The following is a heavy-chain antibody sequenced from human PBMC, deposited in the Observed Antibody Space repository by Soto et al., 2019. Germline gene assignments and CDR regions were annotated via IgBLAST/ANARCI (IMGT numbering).Heavy chain of an antibody. J-gene: IGHJ5*01. CDR2: INPSGGST. CDR1: GYSFTRYS. D-gene: IGHD6-19*01. Sequence: GASVKVSCKTSGYSFTRYSMHWVRQAPGQGLDWMGVINPSGGSTNYAQNFQGRVTMTRDTSTNTVYMELSSLRSEDTALYFCARESTLSYSSTCFDSWGQGTQVTVS. CDR3: ARESTLSYSSTCFDS. V-gene: IGHV1-46*03.